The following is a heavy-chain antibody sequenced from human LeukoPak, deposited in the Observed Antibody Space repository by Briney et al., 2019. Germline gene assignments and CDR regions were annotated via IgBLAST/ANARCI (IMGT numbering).Heavy chain of an antibody. Sequence: ASVKVSCKASVYTFTSYYIHWVRQAPGQGLEWMGVINPSGGTTSYSQKFQGSVTMTRDTSTSTVYMELSSLRSEDTAVYYCARGTGIAAAVTSLFQYWGQGTLVTVSS. CDR1: VYTFTSYY. J-gene: IGHJ1*01. CDR2: INPSGGTT. D-gene: IGHD6-13*01. CDR3: ARGTGIAAAVTSLFQY. V-gene: IGHV1-46*01.